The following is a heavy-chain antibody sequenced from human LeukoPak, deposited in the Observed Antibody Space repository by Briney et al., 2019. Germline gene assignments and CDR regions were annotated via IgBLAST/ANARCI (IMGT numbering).Heavy chain of an antibody. J-gene: IGHJ4*02. Sequence: PSETLSLTCTVSGGSIISYYWSWIRQPPGKGLEWIGYIYYSGSTNYNPSLKSRVTISVDTSKNQFSLKLSSVTAADTAVYYCARERGYSYGPSYFDYWGQGTLVTVSS. V-gene: IGHV4-59*01. CDR3: ARERGYSYGPSYFDY. D-gene: IGHD5-18*01. CDR1: GGSIISYY. CDR2: IYYSGST.